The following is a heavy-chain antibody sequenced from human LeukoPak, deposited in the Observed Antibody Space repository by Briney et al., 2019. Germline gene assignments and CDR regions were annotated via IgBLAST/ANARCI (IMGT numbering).Heavy chain of an antibody. D-gene: IGHD3-22*01. J-gene: IGHJ4*02. CDR3: ARDSSTLGYYDSSGYSKRHFDY. V-gene: IGHV3-48*03. CDR1: GFTFSSYE. CDR2: ISSSGSTI. Sequence: PGGSLRLSCAASGFTFSSYEMNWVRQAPGKGLEWVSYISSSGSTIYYADSEKGRFTISRDNAKNSLYLQVNSLRAEDTAVYHCARDSSTLGYYDSSGYSKRHFDYWGQGTLVTVSS.